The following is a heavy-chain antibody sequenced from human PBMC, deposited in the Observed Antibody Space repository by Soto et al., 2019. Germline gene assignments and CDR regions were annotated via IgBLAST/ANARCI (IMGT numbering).Heavy chain of an antibody. Sequence: TLSLTVSVSGDSIDNTVFFWNWIRQHPEKGLEWIGYISSSGKTYYNPPLKSRVTMSLDTSRNQFSLNLTSVTAADTAVYFCARHLSGDYPNSNWFDPWGQGTLVTVSS. CDR1: GDSIDNTVFF. CDR3: ARHLSGDYPNSNWFDP. D-gene: IGHD4-17*01. V-gene: IGHV4-31*03. J-gene: IGHJ5*02. CDR2: ISSSGKT.